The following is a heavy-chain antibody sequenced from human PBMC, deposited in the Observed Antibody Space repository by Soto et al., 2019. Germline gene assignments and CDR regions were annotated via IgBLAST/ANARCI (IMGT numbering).Heavy chain of an antibody. CDR1: GYSFTSYW. CDR2: IDPSDSYT. Sequence: GESLKISCKGSGYSFTSYWISWVRQMPGKGLEWMGRIDPSDSYTNYGPSFQGHVTISADKSISTAYLQWSSLKASDTAMYYCASCYDSSRHYYYYGMDVWGQGTTVTVSS. D-gene: IGHD3-22*01. J-gene: IGHJ6*02. CDR3: ASCYDSSRHYYYYGMDV. V-gene: IGHV5-10-1*01.